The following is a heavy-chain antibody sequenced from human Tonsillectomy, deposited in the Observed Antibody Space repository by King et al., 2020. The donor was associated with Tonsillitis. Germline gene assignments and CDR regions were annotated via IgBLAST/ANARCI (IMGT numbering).Heavy chain of an antibody. Sequence: EVQLVESGGGLVQPGGSLRLSCAASGFTFGSYAMSWVRQAPGKGLEWVSSINSYGAAPEYADPVKGRFTISRDNSKNTLYLQMNSLRAEDTAVYYCTKGLGSRGDFWGQGTLVTVSS. J-gene: IGHJ4*02. D-gene: IGHD3-16*01. CDR3: TKGLGSRGDF. CDR2: INSYGAAP. V-gene: IGHV3-23*04. CDR1: GFTFGSYA.